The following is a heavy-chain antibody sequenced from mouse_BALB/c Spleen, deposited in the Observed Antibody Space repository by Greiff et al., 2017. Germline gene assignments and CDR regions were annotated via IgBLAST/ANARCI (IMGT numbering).Heavy chain of an antibody. CDR3: ARSGGLWFAY. Sequence: EVKLVESGGGLVQPGGSRKLSCAASGFTFSSFGMHWVRQAPEKGLEWVAYISSGSSTIYYADTVKGRFTISRDNPKNTLFLQMTSLRSEDTAMYYCARSGGLWFAYWGQGTLVTVSA. CDR2: ISSGSSTI. J-gene: IGHJ3*01. CDR1: GFTFSSFG. D-gene: IGHD3-1*01. V-gene: IGHV5-17*02.